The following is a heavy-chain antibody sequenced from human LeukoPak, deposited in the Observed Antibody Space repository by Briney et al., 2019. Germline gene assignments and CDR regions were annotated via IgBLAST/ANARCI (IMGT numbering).Heavy chain of an antibody. Sequence: GGSLRLSCAASAFTFHDYGMSWVRQAPGKGLEWVSSINWNSGRTGYADSVKGRFSISRDNGKNSLYLQMNSLKTEDTAVYYCTTEVDWSGLLDYWGQGTLVTVSS. CDR3: TTEVDWSGLLDY. J-gene: IGHJ4*02. D-gene: IGHD2-21*01. V-gene: IGHV3-20*04. CDR2: INWNSGRT. CDR1: AFTFHDYG.